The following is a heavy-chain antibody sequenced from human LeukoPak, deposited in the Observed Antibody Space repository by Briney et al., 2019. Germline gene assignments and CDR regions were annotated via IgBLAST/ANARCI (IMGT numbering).Heavy chain of an antibody. CDR3: AKGYSYGRFDY. D-gene: IGHD5-18*01. J-gene: IGHJ4*02. Sequence: GGSLRLSCTASGFTFGDHAMSWVRQAPGKGREWVGFIRSKAYGGTTEYAASVKGRFTISRDDSKSIAYLQMNSLRAEDTAVYYCAKGYSYGRFDYWGQGTLVTVSS. V-gene: IGHV3-49*04. CDR1: GFTFGDHA. CDR2: IRSKAYGGTT.